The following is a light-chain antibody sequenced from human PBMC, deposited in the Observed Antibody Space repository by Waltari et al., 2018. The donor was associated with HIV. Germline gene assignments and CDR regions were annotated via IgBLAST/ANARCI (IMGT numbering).Light chain of an antibody. Sequence: QSALTQPASLSGSPGQSITLSCPGSTRDIGCYHYDSWYQQPPGKAPKLIIYNVNHVPSGISDRFSGSRSGNTASLTISGLQAEDEAIYYCSSYVSTKNVLFGGGTKVTVV. V-gene: IGLV2-14*03. J-gene: IGLJ2*01. CDR1: TRDIGCYHY. CDR3: SSYVSTKNVL. CDR2: NVN.